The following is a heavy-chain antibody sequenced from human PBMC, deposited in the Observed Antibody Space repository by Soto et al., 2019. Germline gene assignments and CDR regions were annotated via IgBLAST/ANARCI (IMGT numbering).Heavy chain of an antibody. J-gene: IGHJ4*02. Sequence: GGSLRLSCAASGFSFRTTWMAWVRQAPAKGLEWVGRIKSKSAGETTDYADPVKPSFTISRDDSKDTLYLHLDRLETPAPAVYDCSRGAPCSGSVVDDWGQGTLVSVSS. V-gene: IGHV3-15*05. CDR2: IKSKSAGETT. CDR1: GFSFRTTW. CDR3: SRGAPCSGSVVDD. D-gene: IGHD1-26*01.